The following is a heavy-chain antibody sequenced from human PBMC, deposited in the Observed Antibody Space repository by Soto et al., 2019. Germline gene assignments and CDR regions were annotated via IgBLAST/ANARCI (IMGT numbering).Heavy chain of an antibody. CDR3: AKAIVPHDYGDYDYGMDV. J-gene: IGHJ6*02. V-gene: IGHV3-30*18. D-gene: IGHD4-17*01. CDR1: GFTFSSYG. CDR2: ISYDGSNK. Sequence: PGGSLRLSCAASGFTFSSYGMHWVRQAPGKGLEWVAVISYDGSNKYYADSVKGRFTISRDNSKNTLYLQMNSLRAEDTAVYYCAKAIVPHDYGDYDYGMDVWGQGTTVTVSS.